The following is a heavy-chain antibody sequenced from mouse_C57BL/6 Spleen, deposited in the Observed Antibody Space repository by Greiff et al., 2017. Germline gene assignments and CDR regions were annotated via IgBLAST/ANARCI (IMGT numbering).Heavy chain of an antibody. CDR2: INPNNGGT. J-gene: IGHJ2*01. V-gene: IGHV1-26*01. Sequence: EVQLQQSGPELVKPGASVKISCKASGYTFTDYYMNWVKQSHGKSLEWIGDINPNNGGTSYNQKFKGKATLTVDKSSSIVYMELRSLTYEDTEVYYCARSGEEMDYWGQGTTLTVSS. CDR3: ARSGEEMDY. CDR1: GYTFTDYY. D-gene: IGHD3-1*01.